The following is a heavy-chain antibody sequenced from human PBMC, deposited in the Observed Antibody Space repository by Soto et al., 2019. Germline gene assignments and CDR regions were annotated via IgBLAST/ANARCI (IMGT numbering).Heavy chain of an antibody. V-gene: IGHV4-31*03. CDR2: IYCSGST. D-gene: IGHD4-17*01. Sequence: ASETLSLTCTVSGGSISSGGYSWSWIRQHPGKGLEWIGYIYCSGSTYYNPSLKSRVTISVDTSKNQFSLKLSSVTAADTAVYYCARVVTTGYYYYGMDVWGQGTTVTVSS. CDR1: GGSISSGGYS. J-gene: IGHJ6*02. CDR3: ARVVTTGYYYYGMDV.